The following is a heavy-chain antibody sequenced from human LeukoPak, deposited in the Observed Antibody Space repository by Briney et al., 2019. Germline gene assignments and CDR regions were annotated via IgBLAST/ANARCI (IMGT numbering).Heavy chain of an antibody. Sequence: GASVKVSCKASGGTFSSYAISWVRQAPGQGLEWMGGIIPIFGTANYAQKFQGRVTITTDESTSTAYMELSSLRSEDTAVYYCARSTLVTIFGVGKLLGYMDVWGKGTTVTVSS. CDR2: IIPIFGTA. D-gene: IGHD3-3*01. J-gene: IGHJ6*03. CDR1: GGTFSSYA. V-gene: IGHV1-69*05. CDR3: ARSTLVTIFGVGKLLGYMDV.